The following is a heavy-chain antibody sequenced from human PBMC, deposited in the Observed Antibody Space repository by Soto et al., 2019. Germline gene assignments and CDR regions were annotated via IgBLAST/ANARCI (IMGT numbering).Heavy chain of an antibody. J-gene: IGHJ4*02. CDR1: GYSFTSYR. CDR3: ARPHYYGSGTFDWIQIDY. CDR2: IYPGDSDT. D-gene: IGHD3-10*01. V-gene: IGHV5-51*01. Sequence: LGESLKISCKGSGYSFTSYRIGWVRQMPGKGLEWMGIIYPGDSDTRYSPSFQGQVTISADKSISTAYLQWSSLKASDTAMYYCARPHYYGSGTFDWIQIDYSGQGTLVTVSS.